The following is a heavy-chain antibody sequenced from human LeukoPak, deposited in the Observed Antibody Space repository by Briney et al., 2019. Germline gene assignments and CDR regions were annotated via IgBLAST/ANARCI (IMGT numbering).Heavy chain of an antibody. CDR3: AKSLSSFTYGDYYYSGMDV. CDR2: ISWNSGST. CDR1: GFTFDDYA. V-gene: IGHV3-9*01. Sequence: GGSLRLSCAASGFTFDDYAMHWVRQAPGKGLEWVSGISWNSGSTGYADSVKGRFTISRDNAKNSLYLQMNSLRAEDTALYYCAKSLSSFTYGDYYYSGMDVWGQGTTVTVSS. D-gene: IGHD4-17*01. J-gene: IGHJ6*02.